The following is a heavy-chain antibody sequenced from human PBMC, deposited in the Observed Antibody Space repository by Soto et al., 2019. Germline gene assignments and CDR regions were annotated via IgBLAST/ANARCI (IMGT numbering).Heavy chain of an antibody. Sequence: EVQLLESGGGLVQPGGSLRLSCAASGFTFSSYAMTWVRQAPGKGLEWVSAISGSGDNTYYADSVKGRFTISRDSSKNTLSLQMDSLRVEDTAVYYCAKGLYVGYDGVPHYWGQGTLVSVSS. CDR1: GFTFSSYA. CDR2: ISGSGDNT. CDR3: AKGLYVGYDGVPHY. D-gene: IGHD5-12*01. V-gene: IGHV3-23*01. J-gene: IGHJ4*02.